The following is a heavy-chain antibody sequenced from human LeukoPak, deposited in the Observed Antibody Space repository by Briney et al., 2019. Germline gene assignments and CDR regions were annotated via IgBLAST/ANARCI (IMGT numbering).Heavy chain of an antibody. Sequence: GGSLRLSCAASGFTFSSYTMNWVRQAPGKGLEWVSSISISSSYRYYADSVKSRFTISRDNTQNTLYLQMNSLRAEDTAVYYCAREVAYCAGDCSPAWGQGILVTVSS. V-gene: IGHV3-21*06. CDR3: AREVAYCAGDCSPA. J-gene: IGHJ5*02. CDR1: GFTFSSYT. D-gene: IGHD2-21*02. CDR2: ISISSSYR.